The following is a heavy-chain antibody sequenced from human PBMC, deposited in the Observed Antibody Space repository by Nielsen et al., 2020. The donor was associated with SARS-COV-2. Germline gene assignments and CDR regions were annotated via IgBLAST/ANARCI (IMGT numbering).Heavy chain of an antibody. CDR1: GYTFTYYA. CDR2: IIPILGIA. Sequence: SVKVSCKASGYTFTYYAIHWVRRAPGQGLEWMGRIIPILGIANYAQNFQGRVTMTRDTSTSTVYMELSSLRSEDTAMYYCARSDSSSWYGNDHWGQGTLVTVSS. J-gene: IGHJ4*02. V-gene: IGHV1-69*04. D-gene: IGHD6-13*01. CDR3: ARSDSSSWYGNDH.